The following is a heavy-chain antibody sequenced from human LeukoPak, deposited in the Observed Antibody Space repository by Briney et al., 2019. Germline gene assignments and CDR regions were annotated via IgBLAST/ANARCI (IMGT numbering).Heavy chain of an antibody. CDR3: ARVKKQQYYANGDNWFDP. Sequence: GGSLRLSCAASGFTFSSYAMSWVRQAPGKGLEWVSAISGSGGSTYYADSVKGRFTISRDNSKNTLYLQMNSLRAEDTAVYYCARVKKQQYYANGDNWFDPWGQGTLVTVSS. CDR2: ISGSGGST. D-gene: IGHD3-10*01. J-gene: IGHJ5*02. CDR1: GFTFSSYA. V-gene: IGHV3-23*01.